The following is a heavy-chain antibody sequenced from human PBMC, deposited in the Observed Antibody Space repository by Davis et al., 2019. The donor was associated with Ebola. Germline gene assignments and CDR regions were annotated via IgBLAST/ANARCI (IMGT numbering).Heavy chain of an antibody. J-gene: IGHJ5*02. V-gene: IGHV1-46*01. Sequence: ASVKVSCKASGYSFTHFYIHWVRQAPGQGLEWMGVINPSGGSTSYAQQFQGRVTITTDESTRTAYMELSSLRSEDTAVYYCARDRGAAHPLWFDPWGQGTLVTVSS. CDR3: ARDRGAAHPLWFDP. D-gene: IGHD6-13*01. CDR2: INPSGGST. CDR1: GYSFTHFY.